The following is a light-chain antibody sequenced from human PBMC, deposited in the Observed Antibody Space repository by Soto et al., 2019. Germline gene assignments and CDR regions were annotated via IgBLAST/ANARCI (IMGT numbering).Light chain of an antibody. CDR3: SSYTAYTTYV. Sequence: QSVLTQPASVSGAPGQSITISCTGTDSDVGGFNYVSWYQQYPGKAPKLMIYDVSDRPSGVSNRFSGSKSGNTASLTISGLQAEEEADYYCSSYTAYTTYVFGPGTKVTAL. V-gene: IGLV2-14*03. J-gene: IGLJ1*01. CDR1: DSDVGGFNY. CDR2: DVS.